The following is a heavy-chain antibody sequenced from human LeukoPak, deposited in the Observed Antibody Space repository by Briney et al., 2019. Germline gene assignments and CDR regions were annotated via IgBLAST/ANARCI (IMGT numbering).Heavy chain of an antibody. CDR1: GFAVSSNY. J-gene: IGHJ6*02. Sequence: GGSLRLSCAASGFAVSSNYMSWVRQAPGKGLEWVSVIYSGGSTYYADSVKGRFTISRDNSKNTLYLQMNSLRAEDTVVYYCARDLSATHYYYGMDVWGQGTTVTVSS. CDR3: ARDLSATHYYYGMDV. D-gene: IGHD6-25*01. V-gene: IGHV3-53*05. CDR2: IYSGGST.